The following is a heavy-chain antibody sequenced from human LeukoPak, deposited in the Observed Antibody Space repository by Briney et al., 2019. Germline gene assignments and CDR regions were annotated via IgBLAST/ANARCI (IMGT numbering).Heavy chain of an antibody. Sequence: GGSLRLSCAASGFTVSSNYMSWVRQAPGKGLEWVSVIYSGGSTYYADSVKGRFTISRDNSKNTLYLQMNSLRAEDTAVYYCAGGYSGYDYSLSFDYWGQGTLVTVSS. CDR3: AGGYSGYDYSLSFDY. J-gene: IGHJ4*02. D-gene: IGHD5-12*01. CDR1: GFTVSSNY. V-gene: IGHV3-66*02. CDR2: IYSGGST.